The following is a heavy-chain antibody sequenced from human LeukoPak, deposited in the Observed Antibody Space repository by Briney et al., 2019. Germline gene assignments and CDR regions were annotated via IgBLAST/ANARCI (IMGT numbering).Heavy chain of an antibody. Sequence: GGSLRLSCAASGFTFDDYAMHWVRQAPGKGLEWVSLINWDGGSTYYADSVKGRFTISRDNRKNSLYLQMNSLRAEDTALYYCAKDSRGYCSGGSCYVFDYWGQGTLVTVSS. CDR2: INWDGGST. V-gene: IGHV3-43D*03. D-gene: IGHD2-15*01. CDR1: GFTFDDYA. CDR3: AKDSRGYCSGGSCYVFDY. J-gene: IGHJ4*02.